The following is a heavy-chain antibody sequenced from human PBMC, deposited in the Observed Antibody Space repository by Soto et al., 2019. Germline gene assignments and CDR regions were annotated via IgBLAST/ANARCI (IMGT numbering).Heavy chain of an antibody. CDR1: GGSISSYY. CDR2: IYYSGST. D-gene: IGHD2-15*01. CDR3: ASGSYCSGGSCYPPGTPDY. J-gene: IGHJ4*02. Sequence: SETLSLTCTVSGGSISSYYWSWIRQPPGKGLEWIGYIYYSGSTNYNPSLKSRVTISVDTSKNQFSLKLSSVTAADTAVYYCASGSYCSGGSCYPPGTPDYWGQGTLVTVS. V-gene: IGHV4-59*01.